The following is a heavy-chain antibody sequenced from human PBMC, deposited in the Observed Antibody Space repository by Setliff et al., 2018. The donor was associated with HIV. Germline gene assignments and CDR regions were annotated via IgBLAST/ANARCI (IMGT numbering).Heavy chain of an antibody. CDR2: INHSGST. V-gene: IGHV4-34*01. CDR1: GGSFSGYS. CDR3: ARGPPADDYYYYMDV. Sequence: NPSETLSLTCAVYGGSFSGYSWGWIRQPPGKGLEWIGEINHSGSTNYNPSLKSRVTISLDTSKRQFSLDLPAVTAADTAVYYCARGPPADDYYYYMDVWDRGTTVTVSS. J-gene: IGHJ6*03.